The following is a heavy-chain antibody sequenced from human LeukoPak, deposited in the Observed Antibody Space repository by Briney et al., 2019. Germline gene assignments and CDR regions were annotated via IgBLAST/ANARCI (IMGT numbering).Heavy chain of an antibody. J-gene: IGHJ4*02. CDR2: IASETYGGTA. Sequence: GGPLRLSCAASGFTFSSYEMNWVRQAPGKGLEWVGFIASETYGGTAEYAASVKGRFTISRDDSKSIAYLQMNSLKTEDTAVYYCTRDQTPYYWGQGTLVTVSS. CDR3: TRDQTPYY. V-gene: IGHV3-49*04. CDR1: GFTFSSYE.